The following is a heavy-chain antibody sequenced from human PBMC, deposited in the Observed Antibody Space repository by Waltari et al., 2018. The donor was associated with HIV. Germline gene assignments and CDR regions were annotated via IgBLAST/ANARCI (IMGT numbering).Heavy chain of an antibody. CDR1: GFSFSLYA. J-gene: IGHJ4*02. Sequence: EVQLLESGGALVQPGGYLRLSCAASGFSFSLYAMTWVRQAPGKGLEGVSAGSGSGANTYYADAVKGRFTVSRDNSKNTIYLQMDSLRTEDTAVYYCAKDTFNLSGYFHYWGQGTLVTVSS. CDR2: GSGSGANT. V-gene: IGHV3-23*01. D-gene: IGHD5-12*01. CDR3: AKDTFNLSGYFHY.